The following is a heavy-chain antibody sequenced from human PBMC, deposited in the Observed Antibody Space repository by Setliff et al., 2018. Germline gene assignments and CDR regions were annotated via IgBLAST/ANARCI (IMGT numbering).Heavy chain of an antibody. Sequence: ASVKVSCKASGYTFTSYGVSWVRQAPGQGLEWMGWISTYTANTKYAQRFQGRVTMTTDTSTSTAYMELRSLRSDDTAVYYCVRDAGLQYDDYAGVYFPHWGQGTLVTVSS. CDR3: VRDAGLQYDDYAGVYFPH. V-gene: IGHV1-18*01. CDR1: GYTFTSYG. D-gene: IGHD4-17*01. J-gene: IGHJ1*01. CDR2: ISTYTANT.